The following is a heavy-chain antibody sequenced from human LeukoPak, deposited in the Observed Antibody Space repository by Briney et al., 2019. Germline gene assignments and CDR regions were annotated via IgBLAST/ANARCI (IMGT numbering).Heavy chain of an antibody. J-gene: IGHJ4*02. D-gene: IGHD3-10*01. CDR3: ARDRGSNFPYYFDF. Sequence: PGGSLRLSCAASGFTFSSYSMNWVRQAPGKGLEWVSSISSSSYIYYADSVKGRFTISRDNAKNSLYLQMNSLRAEDTAVYYCARDRGSNFPYYFDFWGQGILVTVSS. V-gene: IGHV3-21*01. CDR2: ISSSSYI. CDR1: GFTFSSYS.